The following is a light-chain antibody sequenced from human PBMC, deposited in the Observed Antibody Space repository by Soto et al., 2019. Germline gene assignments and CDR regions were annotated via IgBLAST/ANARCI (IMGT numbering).Light chain of an antibody. CDR2: AAS. J-gene: IGKJ5*01. CDR3: QQYNNWPIT. Sequence: EVVMTQSPATLSVSPGERATLSCRASQSISSLLAWYRQTPGQAPKLLIYAASTRATGVSARFSGSGSGTEFTLTISSLQSEDFAVYYCQQYNNWPITFGQGTRLEI. CDR1: QSISSL. V-gene: IGKV3-15*01.